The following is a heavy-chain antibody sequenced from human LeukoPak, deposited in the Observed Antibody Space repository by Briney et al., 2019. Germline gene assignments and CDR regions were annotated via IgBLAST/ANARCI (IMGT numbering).Heavy chain of an antibody. Sequence: PGWSLRLSCAASGFTFSESYMSWIGQAPGGGLAWLACISSSGHTIYYAESVRGRFTISRDNAKNSLYLQLNSLRPEDTAVYYCAQTGRNNYFDSWGQGTLVTVSS. CDR2: ISSSGHTI. CDR1: GFTFSESY. V-gene: IGHV3-11*01. CDR3: AQTGRNNYFDS. J-gene: IGHJ4*02.